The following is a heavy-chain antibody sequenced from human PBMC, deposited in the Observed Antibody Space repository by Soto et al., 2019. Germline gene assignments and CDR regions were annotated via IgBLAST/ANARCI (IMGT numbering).Heavy chain of an antibody. CDR1: GFTFSSYA. D-gene: IGHD5-18*01. J-gene: IGHJ4*02. V-gene: IGHV3-23*01. CDR2: ISGSGGST. CDR3: AKGQLWLLSHFDY. Sequence: LRLSCAASGFTFSSYAMSWVRQAPGKGLEWVSAISGSGGSTYYADSVKGRFTIPRDNSKNTLYLQMNSLRAEDTAVYYCAKGQLWLLSHFDYWGQGTLVTVSS.